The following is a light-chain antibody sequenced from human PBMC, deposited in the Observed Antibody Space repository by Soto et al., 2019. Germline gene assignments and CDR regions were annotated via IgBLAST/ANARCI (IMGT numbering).Light chain of an antibody. J-gene: IGKJ2*01. CDR3: QQYNSLYT. CDR1: KSFSGW. CDR2: KAS. V-gene: IGKV1-5*03. Sequence: DIQMTQSPSTLSASVGDRVTITCLASKSFSGWVGWYQQKPRKAPKLLIYKASSLESGVPSRFSGSGSGTEFPLTSSILQPDEFATYYSQQYNSLYTFCQGTKLDI.